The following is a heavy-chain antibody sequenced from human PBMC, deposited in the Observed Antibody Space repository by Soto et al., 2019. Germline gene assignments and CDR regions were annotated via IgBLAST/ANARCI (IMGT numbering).Heavy chain of an antibody. V-gene: IGHV4-38-2*01. J-gene: IGHJ5*02. D-gene: IGHD1-26*01. CDR1: GSCISTDFY. CDR2: IYHSGTT. CDR3: ARIGRESTLLYSWFDP. Sequence: SETLSLTCVVSGSCISTDFYWGWIRPAPGKALEWIGSIYHSGTTYYNPSLRSRLTISLDTSNNQFSLMLRSVTAADTAVYHCARIGRESTLLYSWFDPWGKGSMVTVSP.